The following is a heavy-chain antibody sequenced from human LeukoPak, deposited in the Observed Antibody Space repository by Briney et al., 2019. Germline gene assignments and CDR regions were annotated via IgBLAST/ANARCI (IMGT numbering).Heavy chain of an antibody. Sequence: SETLSLTCTVFGGPISSYYWSWIRQPPGKGLEWIGYVSYRGDTNYNPSLKSRVTLSVDTSKNQFSLKLTSVTAADTAVYYCARPYSSNWYDAFHIWGQGTMVTVSS. J-gene: IGHJ3*02. D-gene: IGHD6-13*01. CDR2: VSYRGDT. CDR1: GGPISSYY. V-gene: IGHV4-59*01. CDR3: ARPYSSNWYDAFHI.